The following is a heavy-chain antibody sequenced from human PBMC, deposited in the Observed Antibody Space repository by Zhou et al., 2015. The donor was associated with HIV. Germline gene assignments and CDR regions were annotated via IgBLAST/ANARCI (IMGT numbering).Heavy chain of an antibody. CDR1: GSTFSDSE. Sequence: QVQLVQSGTEVKRPGSSVKVSCKASGSTFSDSEISWVRQAPGQGLEWMGRIIPFVGIPDYAPKFQGRVTFTADESTGTVYMELTSLTSEDTAVYYCARDREQYQLLSLFDYWGQGTLVTVSS. J-gene: IGHJ4*02. CDR3: ARDREQYQLLSLFDY. D-gene: IGHD2-2*01. CDR2: IIPFVGIP. V-gene: IGHV1-69*01.